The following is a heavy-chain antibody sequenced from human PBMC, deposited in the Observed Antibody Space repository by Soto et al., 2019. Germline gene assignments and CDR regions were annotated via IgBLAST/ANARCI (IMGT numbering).Heavy chain of an antibody. CDR3: ESGRGRSFYYGMDV. D-gene: IGHD1-26*01. J-gene: IGHJ6*02. Sequence: EVQLLESGGGLVQPGGSLRLSCAASRFTFSSYAMTWVRQAPGKGLEWVSAISGSGDSTYYAGSVKGRFTISRDNSKNTLYLQMNSLRAEDTAVYYCESGRGRSFYYGMDVWGQGTTVTVSS. V-gene: IGHV3-23*01. CDR1: RFTFSSYA. CDR2: ISGSGDST.